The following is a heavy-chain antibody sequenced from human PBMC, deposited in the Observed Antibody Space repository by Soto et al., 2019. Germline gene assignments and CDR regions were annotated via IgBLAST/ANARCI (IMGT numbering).Heavy chain of an antibody. Sequence: EVQLVESGGGLVQPGRSLRLSCAASGFSFDEYAMHWVRQAPGKGLEWVSGISWNSGTMGYGDSVKGRFTISRDNAKNSLYLQMNSLRAEDTALYYCAKGFCSSTRCLTYSYMDVWGKGTTVTASS. V-gene: IGHV3-9*01. J-gene: IGHJ6*03. CDR3: AKGFCSSTRCLTYSYMDV. CDR1: GFSFDEYA. CDR2: ISWNSGTM. D-gene: IGHD2-2*01.